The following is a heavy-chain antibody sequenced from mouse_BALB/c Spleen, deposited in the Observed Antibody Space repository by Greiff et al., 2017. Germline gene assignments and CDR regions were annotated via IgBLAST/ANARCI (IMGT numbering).Heavy chain of an antibody. D-gene: IGHD2-3*01. Sequence: VHLVESGPGLVAPSQSLSITCTVSGFSLSRYSVHWVRQPPGKGLEWLGMIWGGGSTDYNSALKSRLSISKDNSKSQVFLKMNSLQTDDTAMYYCARNQDDGYLWFAYWGQGTLVTVSA. V-gene: IGHV2-6-4*01. CDR3: ARNQDDGYLWFAY. CDR2: IWGGGST. J-gene: IGHJ3*01. CDR1: GFSLSRYS.